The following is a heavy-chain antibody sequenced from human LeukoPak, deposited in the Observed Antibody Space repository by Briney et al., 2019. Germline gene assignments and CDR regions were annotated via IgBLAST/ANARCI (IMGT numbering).Heavy chain of an antibody. D-gene: IGHD3-22*01. CDR3: ATDREGDPSAYYLV. V-gene: IGHV3-23*01. J-gene: IGHJ4*02. CDR1: GFTFSGYA. Sequence: GGSLRLSCAASGFTFSGYAMSWVRQAPGKGLEWVLTISDNGGRTYYADSVKGRFTISRDNSKNTLFLQMNSLRAEDSAVYYCATDREGDPSAYYLVGGQGTLITVSS. CDR2: ISDNGGRT.